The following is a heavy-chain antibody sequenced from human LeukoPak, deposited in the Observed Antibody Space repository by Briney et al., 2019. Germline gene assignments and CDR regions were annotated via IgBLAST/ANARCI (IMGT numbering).Heavy chain of an antibody. CDR1: GGTFSSYA. D-gene: IGHD5-12*01. J-gene: IGHJ6*04. Sequence: SVKVSCKASGGTFSSYAISWVRQAPGQGLEWMVWIIPIFGTANYAQKFQGRVTITADESTSTAYMELSSLRSEDTAVYYCARWAATMAGGAHYYYYGMDVWGKGTTVTVSS. V-gene: IGHV1-69*13. CDR2: IIPIFGTA. CDR3: ARWAATMAGGAHYYYYGMDV.